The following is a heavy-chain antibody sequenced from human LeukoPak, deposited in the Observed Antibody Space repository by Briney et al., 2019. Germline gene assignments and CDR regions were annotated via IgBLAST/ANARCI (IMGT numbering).Heavy chain of an antibody. D-gene: IGHD2-15*01. V-gene: IGHV1-69*05. CDR2: IIPIFGTA. CDR3: ARDGSGEGETDY. Sequence: SVKVSCKASGGTFSRYAISWVRQAPGQGLEWMGGIIPIFGTANYAQKFQGRVTITTDESTSTAYMELSSLRSEDTAAYYCARDGSGEGETDYWGQGTLVTVSS. CDR1: GGTFSRYA. J-gene: IGHJ4*02.